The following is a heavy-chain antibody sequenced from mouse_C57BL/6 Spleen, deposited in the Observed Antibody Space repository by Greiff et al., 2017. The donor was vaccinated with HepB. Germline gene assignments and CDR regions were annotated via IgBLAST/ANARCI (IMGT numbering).Heavy chain of an antibody. J-gene: IGHJ1*03. CDR3: APYYSNSYWYFDV. V-gene: IGHV14-2*01. CDR1: GFNIKDYY. D-gene: IGHD2-5*01. Sequence: DVKLQESGAELVKPGASVKLSCTASGFNIKDYYMHWVKQRTEQGLEWIGRIDPEDGETKYAPKFQGKATITADTSSNTAYLQLSSLTSEDTAVYYCAPYYSNSYWYFDVWGTGTTVTVSS. CDR2: IDPEDGET.